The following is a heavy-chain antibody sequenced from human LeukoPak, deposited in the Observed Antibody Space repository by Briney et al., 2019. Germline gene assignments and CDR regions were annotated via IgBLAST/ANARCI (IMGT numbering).Heavy chain of an antibody. Sequence: GGSLRPSCAASGFTFSSYGMHWVRQAPGKGLEWVAVLRYDGTKKYYADSVKGRYTISRDNSENTLFLRMNSLRAEDTAVYYCARDPRGIAVAGTGDHWGQGTLVTVSS. CDR3: ARDPRGIAVAGTGDH. CDR2: LRYDGTKK. CDR1: GFTFSSYG. J-gene: IGHJ5*02. V-gene: IGHV3-33*01. D-gene: IGHD6-19*01.